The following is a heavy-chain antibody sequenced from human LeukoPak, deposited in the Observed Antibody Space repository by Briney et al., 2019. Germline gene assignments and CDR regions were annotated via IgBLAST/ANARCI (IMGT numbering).Heavy chain of an antibody. CDR2: IYHSGST. CDR3: ARGYPMVRGNFCDY. CDR1: GYPISSVFY. Sequence: PSETLSLTCAVSGYPISSVFYWGWIRQPPGKGLEWIGSIYHSGSTYYNPSLKSRVTISVDTSTNQFSLKLSSVTAADTPVYYCARGYPMVRGNFCDYWGQGTLVTVSS. V-gene: IGHV4-38-2*01. D-gene: IGHD3-10*01. J-gene: IGHJ4*02.